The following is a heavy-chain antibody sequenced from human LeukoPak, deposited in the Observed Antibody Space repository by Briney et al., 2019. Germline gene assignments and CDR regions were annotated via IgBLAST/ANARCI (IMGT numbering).Heavy chain of an antibody. Sequence: NPSETLSLTCTVSGGSMSGYFWGGVRQPPGKGLEWIAYIYYSGSTTYNPSLKSRITISVDTSTNQFSLKLSSVTAPDTAVYYCARSTGYYFDSWGQGTLVSVSP. CDR1: GGSMSGYF. CDR3: ARSTGYYFDS. V-gene: IGHV4-59*08. CDR2: IYYSGST. J-gene: IGHJ4*02.